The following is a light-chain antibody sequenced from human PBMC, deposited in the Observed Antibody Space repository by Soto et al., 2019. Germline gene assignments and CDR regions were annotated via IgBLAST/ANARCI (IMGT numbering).Light chain of an antibody. V-gene: IGKV3-11*01. Sequence: EIVLTQSPDTLSLSPGERATLSCRASQSVRSSLAWYQQKPGQAPRLLIYDASNRATGIPARFSGSGSGTDFTLTISRLEPEDFAVYYCQQPRNWPPEVTFGPGTKVDIK. J-gene: IGKJ3*01. CDR2: DAS. CDR1: QSVRSS. CDR3: QQPRNWPPEVT.